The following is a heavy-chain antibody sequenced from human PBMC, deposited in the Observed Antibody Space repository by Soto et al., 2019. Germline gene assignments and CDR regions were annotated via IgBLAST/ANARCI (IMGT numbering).Heavy chain of an antibody. CDR2: MNPNSGNT. CDR3: ARVMFGETYYYYYYMDV. J-gene: IGHJ6*03. Sequence: ASVKVSCKASGYTFTSYDINWVRQATGQGLEWMGWMNPNSGNTGYAQTFQGRVTMTRNTSISTAYMELSRLRSEDTAVYYCARVMFGETYYYYYYMDVWGKGTTVTVSS. D-gene: IGHD3-10*02. CDR1: GYTFTSYD. V-gene: IGHV1-8*01.